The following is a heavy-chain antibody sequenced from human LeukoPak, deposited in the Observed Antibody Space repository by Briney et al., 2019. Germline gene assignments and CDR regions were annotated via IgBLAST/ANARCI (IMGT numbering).Heavy chain of an antibody. V-gene: IGHV1-18*01. CDR2: ISGYTGNT. Sequence: GASVKVSCKASGYTFISFGFSWVRQAPGQGPEWMGWISGYTGNTNYAQRFQGRVTMTTDTSTSTAYMELRTLRSDDAAVYYCVRDLNSAARSFFDYWGPGTLVTVSS. CDR1: GYTFISFG. D-gene: IGHD6-6*01. J-gene: IGHJ4*02. CDR3: VRDLNSAARSFFDY.